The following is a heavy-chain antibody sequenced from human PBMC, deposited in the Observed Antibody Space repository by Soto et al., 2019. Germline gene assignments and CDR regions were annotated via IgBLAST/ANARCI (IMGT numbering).Heavy chain of an antibody. Sequence: SETLSLTCTVSGGSISTYYLNWIRQPAGKRLEWLGRIYTSGYTKYNPSLKSRVTMSLDTSKRQFSLKLSSVTAADTAVYYCARETVAGTDNWFDPWGQGILVTVSS. CDR1: GGSISTYY. D-gene: IGHD6-19*01. J-gene: IGHJ5*02. CDR2: IYTSGYT. V-gene: IGHV4-4*07. CDR3: ARETVAGTDNWFDP.